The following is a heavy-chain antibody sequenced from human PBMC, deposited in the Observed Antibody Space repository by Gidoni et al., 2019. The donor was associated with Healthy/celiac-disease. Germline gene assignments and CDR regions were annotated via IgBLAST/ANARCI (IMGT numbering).Heavy chain of an antibody. J-gene: IGHJ2*01. CDR2: ISSSGSTI. D-gene: IGHD6-13*01. CDR1: GFTFSSYE. Sequence: EVQLVESGGGLVQPGGSLSLSCAASGFTFSSYEMNWVRKAPGKGLEWVSYISSSGSTIYYADSVKGRFTISRDNAKNSLYLQMNSLRAEDTAVYYCARAYSSSWQNWYFDLWGRGTLVTVSS. V-gene: IGHV3-48*03. CDR3: ARAYSSSWQNWYFDL.